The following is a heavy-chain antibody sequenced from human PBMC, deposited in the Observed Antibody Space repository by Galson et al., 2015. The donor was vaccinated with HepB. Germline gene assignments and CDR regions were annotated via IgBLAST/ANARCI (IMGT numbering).Heavy chain of an antibody. D-gene: IGHD5-18*01. Sequence: SLRLSCAASGFTFSSYAMHWVRQAPGKGLEWVAVISYDGSNKYYADSVKGRFTISRDNSKNTLYLQMNSLRAEDTAVYYCAGNTAMVGVLDYWGQGTLVTVSS. J-gene: IGHJ4*02. CDR3: AGNTAMVGVLDY. V-gene: IGHV3-30*04. CDR2: ISYDGSNK. CDR1: GFTFSSYA.